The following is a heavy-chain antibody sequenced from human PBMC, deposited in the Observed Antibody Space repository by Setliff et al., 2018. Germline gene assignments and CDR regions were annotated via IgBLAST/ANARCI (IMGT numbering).Heavy chain of an antibody. CDR1: GGSISSASYY. Sequence: LSLTCTVSGGSISSASYYWSWIRQPAGKGLEWIGRIYTHAGGSTIYNPSLKSRVTMSVDTSKNQFSLKLTSVTAADTAVYYCARMSGFQYIDVWGKGTTVTVSS. J-gene: IGHJ6*03. D-gene: IGHD3-3*01. V-gene: IGHV4-61*02. CDR2: IYTHAGGST. CDR3: ARMSGFQYIDV.